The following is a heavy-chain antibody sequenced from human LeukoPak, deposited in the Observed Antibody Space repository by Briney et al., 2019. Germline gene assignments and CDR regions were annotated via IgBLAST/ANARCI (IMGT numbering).Heavy chain of an antibody. D-gene: IGHD3-16*01. CDR3: ARAQPPYHGRLDS. J-gene: IGHJ5*01. V-gene: IGHV3-13*01. CDR2: IGIAGDT. Sequence: TGGSLRLARAASGFTFSSYDMHWVRQATGKGLEWVSGIGIAGDTHYPDSVRGRFTIFRENAKNSLYLQMNSLRAEDTAVYYCARAQPPYHGRLDSWGQGILVTVSS. CDR1: GFTFSSYD.